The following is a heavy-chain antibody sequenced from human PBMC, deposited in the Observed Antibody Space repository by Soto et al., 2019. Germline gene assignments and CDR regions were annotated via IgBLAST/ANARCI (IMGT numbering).Heavy chain of an antibody. Sequence: EVQLVESGGGLVQPGRSMRLSCAASGFTFDDYAMHWVRQAPGKGLEWVSGISWNSGGIGYADSVKGRFTISRDNAKNSLYLQTNSLTTEDTALYYCAISGSTGYYFSAMDVWSQGTAVTVYS. CDR1: GFTFDDYA. D-gene: IGHD3-22*01. CDR3: AISGSTGYYFSAMDV. V-gene: IGHV3-9*01. CDR2: ISWNSGGI. J-gene: IGHJ6*02.